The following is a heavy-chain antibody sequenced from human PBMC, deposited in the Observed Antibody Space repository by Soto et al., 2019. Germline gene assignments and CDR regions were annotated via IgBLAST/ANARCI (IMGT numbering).Heavy chain of an antibody. V-gene: IGHV1-69*08. CDR3: AREHGSGSYYYYYYMDV. Sequence: QVQLVQSGAEVKKPGSSVKVSCKASGGTFSSYTISWVRQAPGQGLEWMGRIIPILGIANYAQKFQGRVTITADKSTSTAYMELSSLRSEDTAVYYCAREHGSGSYYYYYYMDVWGQGTTVTVSS. CDR1: GGTFSSYT. D-gene: IGHD3-10*01. CDR2: IIPILGIA. J-gene: IGHJ6*03.